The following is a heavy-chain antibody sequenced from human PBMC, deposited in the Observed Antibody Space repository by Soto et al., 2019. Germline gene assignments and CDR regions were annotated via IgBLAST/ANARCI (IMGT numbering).Heavy chain of an antibody. CDR2: ISYDGSNK. V-gene: IGHV3-30-3*01. CDR3: ARGELAVAGTLWFDP. D-gene: IGHD6-19*01. Sequence: GGSLRLSCAASGFTFSSYAMHWVRQAPGKGLEWVAVISYDGSNKYYADSVKGRFTISRDNSKNTLYLQMNSLRAEDTAVYYCARGELAVAGTLWFDPWGQGTLVTVSS. J-gene: IGHJ5*02. CDR1: GFTFSSYA.